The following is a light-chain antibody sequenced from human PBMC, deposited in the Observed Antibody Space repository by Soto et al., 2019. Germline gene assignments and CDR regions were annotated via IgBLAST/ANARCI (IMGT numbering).Light chain of an antibody. J-gene: IGKJ4*01. V-gene: IGKV1-33*01. Sequence: DIQLTQSPSSLSASVGDRVTITCQASQDISNFLNWYQHKPGKAPKLLIYDASYLETGVPSRFRGSGSGTDFTFTISSLQPEDVATYFCQHYDSLSLTFGGGTKVEI. CDR3: QHYDSLSLT. CDR2: DAS. CDR1: QDISNF.